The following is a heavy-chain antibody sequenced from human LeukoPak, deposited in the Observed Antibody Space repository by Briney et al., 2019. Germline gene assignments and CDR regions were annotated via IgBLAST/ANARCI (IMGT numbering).Heavy chain of an antibody. CDR3: ASGRQLGY. J-gene: IGHJ4*02. V-gene: IGHV3-7*01. CDR1: GLIFRNYW. Sequence: QPGGSLRLSCAASGLIFRNYWMSWFRKAPGKGLEWVANIKQDGSEKYYVDSVKGRFTISRDNDKNSLYLQMNSLRAEDAAVYYCASGRQLGYWGQGTLVTVSS. CDR2: IKQDGSEK. D-gene: IGHD6-13*01.